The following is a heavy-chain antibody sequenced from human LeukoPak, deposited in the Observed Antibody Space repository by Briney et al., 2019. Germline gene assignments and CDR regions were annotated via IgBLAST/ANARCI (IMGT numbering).Heavy chain of an antibody. J-gene: IGHJ4*02. CDR2: INDSGSP. CDR3: AREDAYGDSSYFDY. V-gene: IGHV4-34*01. Sequence: SETLSLTCEVNGGSFNGYHWTWIRQSPGKGLEWIGEINDSGSPIYSPSLRSRLTISVDTSKNQFSLKLSSVTAADTAVYYCAREDAYGDSSYFDYWGQGTLVTVSS. CDR1: GGSFNGYH. D-gene: IGHD4-17*01.